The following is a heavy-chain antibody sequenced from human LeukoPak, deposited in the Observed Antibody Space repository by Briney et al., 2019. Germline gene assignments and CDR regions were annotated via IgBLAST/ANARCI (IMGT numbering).Heavy chain of an antibody. V-gene: IGHV1-2*02. CDR2: INPNSGGT. J-gene: IGHJ4*02. D-gene: IGHD2-2*01. CDR1: GYTFTSYG. CDR3: ATGQGIVVVPAAIDDY. Sequence: GASVKVSCKASGYTFTSYGIRWVRQAPGQGLEWMGWINPNSGGTNYAQKFQGRVTMTRDTSISTAYMELSRLRSDDTAVYYCATGQGIVVVPAAIDDYWGQGTLVTVSS.